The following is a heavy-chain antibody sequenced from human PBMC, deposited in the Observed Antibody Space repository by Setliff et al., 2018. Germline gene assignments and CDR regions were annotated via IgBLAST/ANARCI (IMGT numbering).Heavy chain of an antibody. CDR2: FDPEDGET. CDR3: ATDGVITMVRGVIITESLFDFDY. J-gene: IGHJ4*02. Sequence: ASVQVSCKVSGYTLTELSMHWVRQAPGKGLEWMGGFDPEDGETIYAQKFQGRVTMTEDTSTDTAYMELSSLRSEDTAVYYCATDGVITMVRGVIITESLFDFDYWGQGTLVTVSS. CDR1: GYTLTELS. D-gene: IGHD3-10*01. V-gene: IGHV1-24*01.